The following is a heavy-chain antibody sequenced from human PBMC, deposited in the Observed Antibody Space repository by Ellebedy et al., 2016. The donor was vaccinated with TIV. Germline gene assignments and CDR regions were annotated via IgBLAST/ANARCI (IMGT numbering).Heavy chain of an antibody. CDR3: ARQGAYYYSGMDV. CDR1: GGSFSGYY. V-gene: IGHV4-34*01. CDR2: INHSGST. Sequence: SETLSLTCAVYGGSFSGYYWCWIRQPPGKGLEWIGEINHSGSTNYNPSLKSRVTISVDTSKNQFSLKLSSVTAADTAVYYCARQGAYYYSGMDVWGQGTTVTVSS. J-gene: IGHJ6*02.